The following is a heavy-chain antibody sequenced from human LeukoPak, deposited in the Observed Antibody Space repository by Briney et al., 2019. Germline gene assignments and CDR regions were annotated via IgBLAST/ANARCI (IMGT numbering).Heavy chain of an antibody. CDR3: ARALRYCYGGSCYSPSLYYYYSYMDV. CDR1: GASISGSTDY. V-gene: IGHV4-39*01. J-gene: IGHJ6*03. D-gene: IGHD2-15*01. CDR2: LYYSGNT. Sequence: SETLSLTCSVSGASISGSTDYWGWIRQPPGKGLEWIGSLYYSGNTYYTPSLKSRVTISVDTSKNQFSLKVTSVTAADTAVYYCARALRYCYGGSCYSPSLYYYYSYMDVWGKGTTVTVSS.